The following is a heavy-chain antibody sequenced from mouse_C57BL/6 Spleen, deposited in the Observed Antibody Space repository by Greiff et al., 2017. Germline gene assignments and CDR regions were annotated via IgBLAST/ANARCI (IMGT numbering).Heavy chain of an antibody. D-gene: IGHD2-4*01. V-gene: IGHV1-81*01. CDR2: IYPRSGNT. Sequence: VQLQQSGAELVRPGASVKLSCKASGYTFTSYWISWVKQRTGQGLEWIGEIYPRSGNTNYNEQFKGKATLTADKSSSTAYMQLRSLTSEDSAVYFCARGDFYDYDRFAYWGQGTLVTVSA. J-gene: IGHJ3*01. CDR3: ARGDFYDYDRFAY. CDR1: GYTFTSYW.